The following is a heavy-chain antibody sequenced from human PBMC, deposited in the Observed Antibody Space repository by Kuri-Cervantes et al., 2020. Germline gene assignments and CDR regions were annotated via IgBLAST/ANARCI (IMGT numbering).Heavy chain of an antibody. Sequence: GGSLRLSCAASGFTFSSYGMHWVRQAPGKGLEWVAVIWYDGSNKYYADSVKGRFTISRDNSKNTLYLQMNSLRAEDTAVYYCAKEGCSSTSCYGEYYYGMDVWGQGTTVTVSS. CDR1: GFTFSSYG. D-gene: IGHD2-2*01. V-gene: IGHV3-30*02. CDR3: AKEGCSSTSCYGEYYYGMDV. CDR2: IWYDGSNK. J-gene: IGHJ6*02.